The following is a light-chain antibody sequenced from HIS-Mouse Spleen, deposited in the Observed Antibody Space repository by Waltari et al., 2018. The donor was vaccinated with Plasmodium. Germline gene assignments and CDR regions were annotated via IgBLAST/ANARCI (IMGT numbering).Light chain of an antibody. V-gene: IGLV3-10*01. CDR3: NSRDSSGNHVV. Sequence: SYELTQPPSVSVSPGQTARITCSGDALPKKYAYWYQQKPRQAPVLVIYGKNNRPSGISDRFSGSSSGNTASLTITGAQAEDEADYYCNSRDSSGNHVVFGGGTKLTVL. CDR2: GKN. J-gene: IGLJ2*01. CDR1: ALPKKY.